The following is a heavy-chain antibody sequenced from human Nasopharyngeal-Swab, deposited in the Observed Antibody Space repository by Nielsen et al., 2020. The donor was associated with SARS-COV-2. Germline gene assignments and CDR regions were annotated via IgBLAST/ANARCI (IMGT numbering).Heavy chain of an antibody. Sequence: GGSLRLSCAASGFTFRDFGMHWVRQAPGQGLEWVADIRYDGSNRYYVDSVKGRFTISRDNSNNTLYLQMSSLRAEDTAVYYCARDNNFMVRGVIGCWGQGTLVTVSS. CDR3: ARDNNFMVRGVIGC. CDR1: GFTFRDFG. J-gene: IGHJ4*02. D-gene: IGHD3-10*01. CDR2: IRYDGSNR. V-gene: IGHV3-33*01.